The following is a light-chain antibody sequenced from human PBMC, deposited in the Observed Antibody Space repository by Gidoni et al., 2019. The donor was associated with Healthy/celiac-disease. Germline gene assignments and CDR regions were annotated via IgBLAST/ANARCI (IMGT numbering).Light chain of an antibody. CDR2: AAS. Sequence: DIHMTQSPSSLSASVGDRVTTTCRASQSISSYLNWYQQKPGKAPKLLIYAASSLQSGVPSRFSGSGSGTDFTLTISSLQPEDFATYYCQQSYSTLDTFGQXTKLEIK. CDR1: QSISSY. CDR3: QQSYSTLDT. V-gene: IGKV1-39*01. J-gene: IGKJ2*01.